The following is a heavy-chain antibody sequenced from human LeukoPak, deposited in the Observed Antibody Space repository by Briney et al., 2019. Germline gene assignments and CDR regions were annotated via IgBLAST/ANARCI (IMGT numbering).Heavy chain of an antibody. CDR3: TTGVIVVVVAATTYAFDI. Sequence: PGGSLKLSCAASGFTFSGSAMHWGPQASGKGLEWGGRIKSKTDGGTTDYAAPVKGRFTISRDDSKNTLYLQMNSLKTEDTAVYYCTTGVIVVVVAATTYAFDIWGQGTMVTVSS. J-gene: IGHJ3*02. D-gene: IGHD2-15*01. V-gene: IGHV3-15*01. CDR1: GFTFSGSA. CDR2: IKSKTDGGTT.